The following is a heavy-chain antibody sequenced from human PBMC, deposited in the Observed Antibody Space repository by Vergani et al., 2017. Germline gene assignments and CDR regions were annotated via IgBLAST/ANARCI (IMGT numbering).Heavy chain of an antibody. CDR2: INPNSGGT. V-gene: IGHV1-2*02. J-gene: IGHJ4*02. Sequence: QVQLVQSGAEVKKPGASVNVSCKAAGYTFTSYAIHWVRQAPGQGLEWMGWINPNSGGTNYAQKFQGRVTMTRDTSIRTVYMELSRLTYDDTAVYYCARWKGTSTITGFDNWGQGTLVTVSS. CDR3: ARWKGTSTITGFDN. D-gene: IGHD5-24*01. CDR1: GYTFTSYA.